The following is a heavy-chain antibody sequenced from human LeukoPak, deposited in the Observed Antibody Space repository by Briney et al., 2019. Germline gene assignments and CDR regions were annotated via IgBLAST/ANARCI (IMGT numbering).Heavy chain of an antibody. Sequence: GGSLRLSCAASGFTFSSYSMNWVRRAPGEGLEWVSYISSSSSTIYYADSVKGRFTISRDNAKNSLYLQMNSLRAEDTAVYYCARTDSSSWYVYWGQGTLVTVSS. CDR2: ISSSSSTI. V-gene: IGHV3-48*04. J-gene: IGHJ4*02. CDR3: ARTDSSSWYVY. D-gene: IGHD6-13*01. CDR1: GFTFSSYS.